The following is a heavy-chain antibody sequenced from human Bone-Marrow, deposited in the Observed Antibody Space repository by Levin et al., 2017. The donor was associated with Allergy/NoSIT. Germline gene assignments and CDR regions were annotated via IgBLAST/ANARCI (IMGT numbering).Heavy chain of an antibody. Sequence: PGGSLRLSCAASGFTFSTYTMNWVRQAPGKGLEWVSSISSTSTYIYYADSVKGRFTISRDNAKNSLYLQMNSLRAEDTALYYCAKDGRPYGGSGTSWAFDIWGQGTMVTVSS. CDR2: ISSTSTYI. CDR3: AKDGRPYGGSGTSWAFDI. V-gene: IGHV3-21*01. CDR1: GFTFSTYT. J-gene: IGHJ3*02. D-gene: IGHD3-10*01.